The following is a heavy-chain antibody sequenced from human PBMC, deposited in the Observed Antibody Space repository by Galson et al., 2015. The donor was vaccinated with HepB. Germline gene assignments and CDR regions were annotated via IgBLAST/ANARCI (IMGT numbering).Heavy chain of an antibody. D-gene: IGHD2-8*01. Sequence: SLRLSCAASGFTFSRFWMAWVRQAPGKGLEWVANIKGDESEKNYVDSVKGRFTISRDNAKNSLYLQMNSLSAEDTAVYYCARGVYFNVDYWGQGTLATVSS. CDR1: GFTFSRFW. J-gene: IGHJ4*02. CDR3: ARGVYFNVDY. V-gene: IGHV3-7*03. CDR2: IKGDESEK.